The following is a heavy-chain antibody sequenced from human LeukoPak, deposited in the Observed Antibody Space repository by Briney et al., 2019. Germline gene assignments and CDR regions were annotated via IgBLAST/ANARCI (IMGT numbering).Heavy chain of an antibody. CDR1: GYSISSGYY. D-gene: IGHD5-24*01. Sequence: PSETLSLTCTVSGYSISSGYYWGWIRQPPGKGLEWVGSFYQSGSTYYNASLKSRVTISVDTSKNQFSLKLSSVTAADTAVYYCASSRGGYVGSYGMDVWGQGTTVTVSS. CDR2: FYQSGST. J-gene: IGHJ6*02. CDR3: ASSRGGYVGSYGMDV. V-gene: IGHV4-38-2*02.